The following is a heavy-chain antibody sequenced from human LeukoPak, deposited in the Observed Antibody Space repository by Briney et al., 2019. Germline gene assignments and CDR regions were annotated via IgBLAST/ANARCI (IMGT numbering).Heavy chain of an antibody. CDR3: ARDFGVVVPAAIAYYYYYMDV. Sequence: ASVKVSCKASGYTFTSYGISWVRQAPGQGLEWMGWISAYNGNTNYAQKLQGRVTMTTDTSTSTAYMELRSLRSDDTAVYYCARDFGVVVPAAIAYYYYYMDVWGKGTTVTVSS. V-gene: IGHV1-18*01. CDR1: GYTFTSYG. CDR2: ISAYNGNT. D-gene: IGHD2-2*02. J-gene: IGHJ6*03.